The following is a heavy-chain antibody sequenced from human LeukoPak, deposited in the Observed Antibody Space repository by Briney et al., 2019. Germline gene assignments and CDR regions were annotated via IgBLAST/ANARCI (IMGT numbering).Heavy chain of an antibody. CDR2: ISSSSSTI. D-gene: IGHD3-22*01. V-gene: IGHV3-48*01. CDR1: GFTFSSHS. J-gene: IGHJ4*02. CDR3: ARGAYYYED. Sequence: GGSLRLTCAASGFTFSSHSMNWVRQAPGKGLEWVSYISSSSSTIYYADSVKGRFTISRDNAKNSLYLQMNSLRAEDTAVYYCARGAYYYEDWGQGTLVTVSS.